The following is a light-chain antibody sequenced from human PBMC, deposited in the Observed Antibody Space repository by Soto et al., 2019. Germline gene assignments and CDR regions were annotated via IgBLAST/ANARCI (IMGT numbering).Light chain of an antibody. V-gene: IGKV3-20*01. CDR1: QSVSSSY. CDR3: QQYGSSPPYT. CDR2: GAS. Sequence: EIVLTQSPGTLSLSPGERATLSFRASQSVSSSYLAWYQQKPGQAPMLLIYGASSSATGIPDSFSGSGSTTDFTLNISRLEPEDFAVYCCQQYGSSPPYTFGGGTKLEIK. J-gene: IGKJ2*01.